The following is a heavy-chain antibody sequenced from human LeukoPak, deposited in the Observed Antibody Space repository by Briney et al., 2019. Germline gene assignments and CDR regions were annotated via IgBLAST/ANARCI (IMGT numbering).Heavy chain of an antibody. V-gene: IGHV3-23*01. J-gene: IGHJ4*02. CDR2: VSGSGGRT. Sequence: QLGGSLRLSCAASGFTFSNYAMSWFRQAPGKGLEWVSVVSGSGGRTYYADSVKGRFTISRDNSKNTLFLQMNSLRVEDTAVYYCAKGAQDFGDSTTDYWGQGTLVTVSS. CDR3: AKGAQDFGDSTTDY. D-gene: IGHD4-17*01. CDR1: GFTFSNYA.